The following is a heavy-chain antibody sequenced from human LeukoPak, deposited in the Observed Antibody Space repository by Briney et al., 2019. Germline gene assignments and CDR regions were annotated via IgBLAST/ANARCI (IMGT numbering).Heavy chain of an antibody. CDR2: ISSNGGST. CDR1: GFTFSSYA. Sequence: GGSLRLSCAASGFTFSSYAMHWVRQAPGKGLEYVSAISSNGGSTYYANSVKGRFTISRDNSKNTLYLQMGSLRAEGMAVYYCARGYGDYWGQGTLVTVSS. D-gene: IGHD4-17*01. CDR3: ARGYGDY. V-gene: IGHV3-64*01. J-gene: IGHJ4*02.